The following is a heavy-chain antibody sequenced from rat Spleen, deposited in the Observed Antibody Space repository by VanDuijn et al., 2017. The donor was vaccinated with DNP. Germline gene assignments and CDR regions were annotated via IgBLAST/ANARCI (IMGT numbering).Heavy chain of an antibody. CDR1: GYTFTTYY. CDR2: INTGSGGT. J-gene: IGHJ1*01. V-gene: IGHV1-43*01. Sequence: QVQLQQSGAELAKPGSSVKISCKASGYTFTTYYMSWIKETTGQGLEYIGYINTGSGGTNYNEKFKGKATLTVDKSSSTALMQIGSLTPDDSAVYYCARRRLPYWYFDFWGPGTMVTVSS. CDR3: ARRRLPYWYFDF. D-gene: IGHD1-4*01.